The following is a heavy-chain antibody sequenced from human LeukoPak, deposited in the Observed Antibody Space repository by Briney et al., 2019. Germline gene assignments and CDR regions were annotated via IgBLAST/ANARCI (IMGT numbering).Heavy chain of an antibody. Sequence: PSETLSLTCTVSGGSVSSGTYYWSWIRQPPGTGLEWIGYIYYSGSTNYNPSLKSRVTVSVDTSKNQCSLKLSSVTTADTAVYYCTRSTNLEAFDIWGQGTMVTVSS. CDR1: GGSVSSGTYY. CDR3: TRSTNLEAFDI. CDR2: IYYSGST. D-gene: IGHD2-8*01. V-gene: IGHV4-61*01. J-gene: IGHJ3*02.